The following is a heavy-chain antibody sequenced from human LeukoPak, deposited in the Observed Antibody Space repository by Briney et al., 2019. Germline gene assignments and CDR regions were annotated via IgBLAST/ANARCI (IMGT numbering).Heavy chain of an antibody. Sequence: ASVKVSCKASGYTFTSYGISWVRQAPGQGLEWMGWISAYNGNTNYAQKLQGRVTMTTDTSTSTAYMELRSLRSDDTAVYYCARDIVVVVAIPTYCFDYWGQGTLVTVSS. CDR3: ARDIVVVVAIPTYCFDY. CDR2: ISAYNGNT. D-gene: IGHD2-15*01. CDR1: GYTFTSYG. V-gene: IGHV1-18*01. J-gene: IGHJ4*02.